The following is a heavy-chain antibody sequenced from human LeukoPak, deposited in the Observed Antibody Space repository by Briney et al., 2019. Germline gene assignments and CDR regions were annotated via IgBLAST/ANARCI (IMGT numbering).Heavy chain of an antibody. CDR1: GYTFTSYG. CDR3: VSAYDQ. Sequence: ASVKVSCKASGYTFTSYGINWVRQAPGHGFEWMGWINPNTGDTKYAKMFQGRVTMTTGASISTAYMELSGLRSADTAIYFCVSAYDQWGQGTLVTVSS. CDR2: INPNTGDT. V-gene: IGHV1-18*01. J-gene: IGHJ5*02.